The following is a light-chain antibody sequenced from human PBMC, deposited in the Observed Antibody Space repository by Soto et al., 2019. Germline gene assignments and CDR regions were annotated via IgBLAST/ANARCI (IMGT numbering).Light chain of an antibody. CDR3: QQYYSYPQT. CDR1: QGISSY. CDR2: AAS. J-gene: IGKJ1*01. V-gene: IGKV1-8*01. Sequence: AIRMTQSPSSFSPSTGDRVTITCRASQGISSYLAWYQQKPGKAPKLLIYAASTLQSGVPSRFSGSGSGTDFTLTISCLQSEDFATYYCQQYYSYPQTFGQGPKVDI.